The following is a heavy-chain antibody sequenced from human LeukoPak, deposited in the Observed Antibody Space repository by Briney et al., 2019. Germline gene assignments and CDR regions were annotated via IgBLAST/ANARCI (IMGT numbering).Heavy chain of an antibody. J-gene: IGHJ4*02. CDR3: ARDLAVRGCSSTSCYSAAHDY. V-gene: IGHV4-38-2*02. CDR2: IYHSGST. CDR1: GYSISSGYY. Sequence: PSETLSLTCTVSGYSISSGYYWGWIRQPPGKGLEWIGNIYHSGSTYYNPSLKSRVTISVDTSNNQFSLKLSSVTAADTAVYYCARDLAVRGCSSTSCYSAAHDYWGQGTLVTVSS. D-gene: IGHD2-2*01.